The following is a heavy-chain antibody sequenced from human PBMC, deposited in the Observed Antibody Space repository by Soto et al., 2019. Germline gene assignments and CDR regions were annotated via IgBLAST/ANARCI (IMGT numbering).Heavy chain of an antibody. CDR1: GFTFSYHA. J-gene: IGHJ6*02. V-gene: IGHV3-23*01. CDR2: ISASGGST. CDR3: ARDQSPNYFYYGMDV. Sequence: GGSLRLSCAVSGFTFSYHAMSWVRQAPGKGLEWVSIISASGGSTYYADSVKGRFTISRDDSKNTLYLQMNSLRAEDTAVYYCARDQSPNYFYYGMDVWGQ.